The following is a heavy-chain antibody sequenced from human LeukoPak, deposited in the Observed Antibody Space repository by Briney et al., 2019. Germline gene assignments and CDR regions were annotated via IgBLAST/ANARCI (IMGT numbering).Heavy chain of an antibody. CDR2: INHSGST. J-gene: IGHJ4*02. CDR1: GGSFSGYY. CDR3: ARGRVVIARYYFDY. V-gene: IGHV4-34*01. Sequence: PSETLSLTCAVYGGSFSGYYWSWIRQPPGKGLEWIGEINHSGSTNCNPSLKSRVTISVDTSKNQFSLKLSSVTAADTAVYYCARGRVVIARYYFDYWGQGTLVTVSS. D-gene: IGHD2-21*01.